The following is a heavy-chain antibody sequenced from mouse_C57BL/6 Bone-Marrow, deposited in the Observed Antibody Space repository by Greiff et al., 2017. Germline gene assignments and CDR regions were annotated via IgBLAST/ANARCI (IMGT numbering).Heavy chain of an antibody. V-gene: IGHV1-69*01. J-gene: IGHJ4*01. D-gene: IGHD1-1*02. Sequence: QVQLQQPGAELVMPGASVKLSCKASGYTFTSSWMHWVKQRPGQGLEWIGEIDPSDSYTNYNQKFKGKSTLTVDKSSSTASMQLSSLTSEDAAVYYCARVGSYDAMDYWGQGTSVTVSS. CDR2: IDPSDSYT. CDR1: GYTFTSSW. CDR3: ARVGSYDAMDY.